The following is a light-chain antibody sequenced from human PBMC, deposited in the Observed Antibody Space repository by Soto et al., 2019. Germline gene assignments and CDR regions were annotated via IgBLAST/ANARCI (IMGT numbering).Light chain of an antibody. CDR2: EGS. CDR1: SSDVGSYNF. Sequence: QSVLTQPASVSGSPGQSITISCSGTSSDVGSYNFVSWYQQHPGTAPKLLIYEGSKRPSGVYNRFSGSKSGNTASLTISGLQAEDEADYSRCPYAGSNNFVFGTGNKVTV. J-gene: IGLJ1*01. CDR3: CPYAGSNNFV. V-gene: IGLV2-23*01.